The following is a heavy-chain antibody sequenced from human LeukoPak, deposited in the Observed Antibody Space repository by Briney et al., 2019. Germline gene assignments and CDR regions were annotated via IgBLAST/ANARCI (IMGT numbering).Heavy chain of an antibody. Sequence: GGSLRLSCAASGFTFSTYAMSWVRQAPGKGLEWVSAISTSGGSTYYADSVKGRFTISRDNSKNTLYLQMNSLRAEDTAVYYCAKEAYDSSGYYLDYWGQGTLVTVSS. J-gene: IGHJ4*02. CDR2: ISTSGGST. CDR1: GFTFSTYA. D-gene: IGHD3-22*01. CDR3: AKEAYDSSGYYLDY. V-gene: IGHV3-23*01.